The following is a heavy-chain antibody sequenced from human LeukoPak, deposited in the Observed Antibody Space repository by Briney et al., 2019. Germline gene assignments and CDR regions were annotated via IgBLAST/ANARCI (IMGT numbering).Heavy chain of an antibody. Sequence: SETLSLTCTVSGASISNYYWSWIRQPPGKGLEWIGYIYYSGSTNYNPSLKSRVTISVDTSKNQFSLKLSSVTAADTAVYYCARVMTTVNTYYFDYWGQGTLVTVSS. CDR2: IYYSGST. D-gene: IGHD4-17*01. CDR1: GASISNYY. V-gene: IGHV4-59*01. CDR3: ARVMTTVNTYYFDY. J-gene: IGHJ4*02.